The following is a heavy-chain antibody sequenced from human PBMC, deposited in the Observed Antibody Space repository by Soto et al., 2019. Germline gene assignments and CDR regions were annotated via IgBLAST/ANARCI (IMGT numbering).Heavy chain of an antibody. Sequence: VKVSCKASGFTFTNFAVQWVRQALGQRLEWIGWIVVGTGNTNHAQKFQGRVTITRDMSTSTAYMELSSLRSEDTAVYYCVADEMIVALWGQGTLVTVSS. CDR3: VADEMIVAL. J-gene: IGHJ4*02. CDR2: IVVGTGNT. D-gene: IGHD3-22*01. V-gene: IGHV1-58*01. CDR1: GFTFTNFA.